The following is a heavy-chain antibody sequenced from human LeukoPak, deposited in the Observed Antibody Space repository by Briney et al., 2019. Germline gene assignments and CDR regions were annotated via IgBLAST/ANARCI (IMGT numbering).Heavy chain of an antibody. CDR1: GYSFTSYW. V-gene: IGHV5-51*01. CDR3: ARGQPVATDVVVHDY. D-gene: IGHD5-12*01. Sequence: HGESLKISCKGSGYSFTSYWIGWVRQMPGKGLEWMGIIYPGDSDTRYSPSFQGQVTISADKSISTAYLQWSSLKASDTAMYYCARGQPVATDVVVHDYWGQGTLVTVSS. CDR2: IYPGDSDT. J-gene: IGHJ4*02.